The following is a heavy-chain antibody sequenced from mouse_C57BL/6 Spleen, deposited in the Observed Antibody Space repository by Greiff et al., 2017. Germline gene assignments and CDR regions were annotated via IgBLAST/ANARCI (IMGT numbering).Heavy chain of an antibody. CDR3: ARGGYDKYYFDY. J-gene: IGHJ2*01. CDR2: IYPGSGNT. D-gene: IGHD2-2*01. V-gene: IGHV1-66*01. Sequence: VQVVESGPELVKPGASVKISCKASGYSFTSYYIHWVKQRPGQGLEWIGWIYPGSGNTKYNEKFKGKATLTADTSSSTAYMQLSRLTSEDSAVYYGARGGYDKYYFDYWGQGTTLTVSS. CDR1: GYSFTSYY.